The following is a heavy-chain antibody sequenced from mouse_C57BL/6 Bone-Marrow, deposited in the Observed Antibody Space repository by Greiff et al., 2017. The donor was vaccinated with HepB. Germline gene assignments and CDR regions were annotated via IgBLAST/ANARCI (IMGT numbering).Heavy chain of an antibody. CDR2: IDPENGDT. V-gene: IGHV14-4*01. CDR3: TTPITTVSYYFDY. Sequence: LVESGAELVRPGASVKLSCTASGFNIKDDYMHWVKQRPEQGLEWIGWIDPENGDTEYASKFQGKATITADTSSNTAYLQLSSLTSEDTAVYYCTTPITTVSYYFDYWGQGTTLTVSS. J-gene: IGHJ2*01. D-gene: IGHD1-1*01. CDR1: GFNIKDDY.